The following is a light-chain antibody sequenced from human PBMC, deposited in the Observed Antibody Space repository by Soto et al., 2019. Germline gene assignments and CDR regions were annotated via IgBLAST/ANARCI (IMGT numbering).Light chain of an antibody. Sequence: EIVLTQSPGTLSLSPRERATLSCRASQSSSDLAWYQQKPGQAPRLLIHRASTRATDIPDRFRGRASRTDLTLTTTTLEPEDFAAYYCQQYCSSQYTLGQGTKV. CDR1: QSSSD. J-gene: IGKJ2*01. V-gene: IGKV3-20*01. CDR3: QQYCSSQYT. CDR2: RAS.